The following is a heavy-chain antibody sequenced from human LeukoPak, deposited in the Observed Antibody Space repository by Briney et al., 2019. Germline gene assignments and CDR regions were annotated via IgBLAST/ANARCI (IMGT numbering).Heavy chain of an antibody. CDR1: GFTFSSYA. CDR2: ISGSGGST. D-gene: IGHD7-27*01. Sequence: GGSLRLSCAASGFTFSSYAMSWVRQAPGKGLEWVSAISGSGGSTYYADSVKGRFTISRDNSKNTLYLQMNSLRAEDTAVYYCARDLNWGTNYYYYGMDVWGQGTTVTVS. CDR3: ARDLNWGTNYYYYGMDV. J-gene: IGHJ6*02. V-gene: IGHV3-23*01.